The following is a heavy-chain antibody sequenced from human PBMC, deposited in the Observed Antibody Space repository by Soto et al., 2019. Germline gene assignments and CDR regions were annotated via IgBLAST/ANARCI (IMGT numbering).Heavy chain of an antibody. CDR1: GYTFTSYG. D-gene: IGHD2-15*01. CDR2: ISAYNGNT. V-gene: IGHV1-18*01. CDR3: ARDQDGEGGATGPYFDY. Sequence: ASVKVSCKASGYTFTSYGISWVRQAPGQGLEWMGWISAYNGNTNYAQKLQGRVTMTTDTSTSTAYMELRSLRSDDTAVYYGARDQDGEGGATGPYFDYWGQGTLVTVSS. J-gene: IGHJ4*02.